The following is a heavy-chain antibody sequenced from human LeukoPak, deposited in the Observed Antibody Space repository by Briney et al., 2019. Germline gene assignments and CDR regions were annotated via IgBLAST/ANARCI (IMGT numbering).Heavy chain of an antibody. CDR2: IRYDASDK. CDR3: VRDIYSKYLDF. D-gene: IGHD3-10*01. CDR1: GFSFRSHG. Sequence: GGSLRLSCAASGFSFRSHGMHWVRQAPGKGLEWVAVIRYDASDKYYADSVRGRFTVSRDNSKNTFHLQMNSLRVDDTAVYYCVRDIYSKYLDFWGRGTLVTVSS. J-gene: IGHJ2*01. V-gene: IGHV3-33*01.